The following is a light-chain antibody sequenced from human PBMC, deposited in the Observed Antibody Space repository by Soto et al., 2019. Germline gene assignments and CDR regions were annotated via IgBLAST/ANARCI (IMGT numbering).Light chain of an antibody. CDR2: EVT. CDR3: NSYAGTNNLV. V-gene: IGLV2-8*01. J-gene: IGLJ2*01. CDR1: SSDVGAYNY. Sequence: QSALTQPPSASGSPGQSVTISCTGTSSDVGAYNYASWYQQHPGEVPKLLIYEVTQRPSGVPDRFSGSKSGNTASLTVSGLQAEDEADYYCNSYAGTNNLVFGGGTKVTVL.